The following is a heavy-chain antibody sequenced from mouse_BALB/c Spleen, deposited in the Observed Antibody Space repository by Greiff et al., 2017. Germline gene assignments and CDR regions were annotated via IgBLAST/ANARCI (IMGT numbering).Heavy chain of an antibody. D-gene: IGHD1-1*01. CDR1: GFNIKDYY. CDR3: ARERYGYGSSPFDY. J-gene: IGHJ2*01. CDR2: IDPENGDT. Sequence: EVQLQQSGAELVRSGASVKLSCTASGFNIKDYYMHWVKQRPEQGLEWIGWIDPENGDTEYAPKFQGKATMTADTSSNTAYLQLSSLTSEDSAVYYCARERYGYGSSPFDYWGQGTTLTVSS. V-gene: IGHV14-4*02.